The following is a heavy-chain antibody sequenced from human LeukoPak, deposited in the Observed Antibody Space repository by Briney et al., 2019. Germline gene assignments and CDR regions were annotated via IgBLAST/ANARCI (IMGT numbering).Heavy chain of an antibody. D-gene: IGHD3-22*01. Sequence: PGGSLRLSCAASGFTFDDYAMHWVRQAPGKGLEWVSGISWNSGSIGYADSVKGRFTISRDNAKNSLYLQMNSLRAEDTAVYYCARDGYYYDSSGSRMDVWGKGTMVTVSS. CDR3: ARDGYYYDSSGSRMDV. CDR2: ISWNSGSI. CDR1: GFTFDDYA. V-gene: IGHV3-9*01. J-gene: IGHJ6*03.